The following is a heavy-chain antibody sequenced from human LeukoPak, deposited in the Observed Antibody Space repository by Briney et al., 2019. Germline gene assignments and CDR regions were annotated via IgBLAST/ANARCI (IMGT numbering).Heavy chain of an antibody. Sequence: GGSLSLSCAASGFTFSNYWMSWVRQAPGKGLEWVANIKEDGSEKYYVDSVKGRFTISRDNARNSLYLQMNSLRAEDTAVYYCASGRQLGYWGQGTLVTVAS. V-gene: IGHV3-7*01. CDR3: ASGRQLGY. CDR1: GFTFSNYW. D-gene: IGHD6-13*01. J-gene: IGHJ4*02. CDR2: IKEDGSEK.